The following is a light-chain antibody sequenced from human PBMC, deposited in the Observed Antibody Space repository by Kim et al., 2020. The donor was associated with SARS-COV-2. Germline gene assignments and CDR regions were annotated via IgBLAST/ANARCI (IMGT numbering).Light chain of an antibody. J-gene: IGKJ3*01. Sequence: EIVLTQSPDTLSLSPGERATLSCRASQSISSSYLAWYQQKAGQAPRLLIYGASSRAAGIPDRFSGSGSGTDFTLTISRLEPEDFAVYYCQQYGSHHPLTFGPGTKVDIK. CDR1: QSISSSY. CDR3: QQYGSHHPLT. CDR2: GAS. V-gene: IGKV3-20*01.